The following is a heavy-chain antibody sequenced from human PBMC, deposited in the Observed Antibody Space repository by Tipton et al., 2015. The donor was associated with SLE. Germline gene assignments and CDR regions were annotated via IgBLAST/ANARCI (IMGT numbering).Heavy chain of an antibody. V-gene: IGHV4-39*07. D-gene: IGHD3-10*01. J-gene: IGHJ6*03. CDR1: GGSISSSSYY. CDR3: ARDRGSPAHMDV. CDR2: IYYSGST. Sequence: TLSLTCTVSGGSISSSSYYWGWIRQPPGKGLEWIGSIYYSGSTYYNPSLKSRVTISVDTSKNQFSLKLSSVTAADTAVYYCARDRGSPAHMDVWGKGTTVTVSS.